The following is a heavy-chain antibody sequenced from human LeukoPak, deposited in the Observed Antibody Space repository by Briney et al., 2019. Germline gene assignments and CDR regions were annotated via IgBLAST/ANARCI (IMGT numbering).Heavy chain of an antibody. D-gene: IGHD3-22*01. Sequence: GGSLGLSCSASGFIFNKYAMYWVRQAPGKGLEYVSAISSNGGSTYYADSVKGRFTISRDNSKNTLYLQMSSLRAEDTAVFYCVKRGNDYYDSSGNFDFDFWGQGTQVTVSS. CDR1: GFIFNKYA. CDR3: VKRGNDYYDSSGNFDFDF. V-gene: IGHV3-64D*06. J-gene: IGHJ4*02. CDR2: ISSNGGST.